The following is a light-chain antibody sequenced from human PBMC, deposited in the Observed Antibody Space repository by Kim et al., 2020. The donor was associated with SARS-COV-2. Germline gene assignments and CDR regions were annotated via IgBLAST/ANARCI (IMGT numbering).Light chain of an antibody. CDR2: DAS. Sequence: SPGERATLSFRASQSVSSFLAWYQQKPGQAPRLLIYDASNRATGIPARFSGSGSGTDFTLTISSLEPEDFAVYYCQQRSNWPLTFGGGTKVEIK. J-gene: IGKJ4*01. CDR1: QSVSSF. V-gene: IGKV3-11*01. CDR3: QQRSNWPLT.